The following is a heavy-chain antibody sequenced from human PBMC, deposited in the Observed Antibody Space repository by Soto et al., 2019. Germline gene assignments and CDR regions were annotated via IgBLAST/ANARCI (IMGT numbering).Heavy chain of an antibody. V-gene: IGHV1-69*13. J-gene: IGHJ6*02. CDR3: ARGKQLGYCSSTSCPHYGMEV. CDR1: GGTFSSYA. Sequence: SSVKVSCKASGGTFSSYAISWVRQAPGQGLEWMGGIIPIFGTANYAQKFQGRVTITADESTSTAYMELSSLRSEDTAVYYCARGKQLGYCSSTSCPHYGMEVCGQGTKATFS. D-gene: IGHD2-2*01. CDR2: IIPIFGTA.